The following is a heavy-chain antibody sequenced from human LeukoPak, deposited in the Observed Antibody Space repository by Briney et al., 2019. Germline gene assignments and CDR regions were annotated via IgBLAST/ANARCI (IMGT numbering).Heavy chain of an antibody. CDR2: INPSGGST. CDR3: ARETPTQDYGDYQPVRWYSWYFDL. J-gene: IGHJ2*01. CDR1: GYTFTSYY. Sequence: ASVKVSCKASGYTFTSYYMHWVRQAPGQGLEWMGIINPSGGSTSYAQKFQSRVTMTRDTSTSTVYMELSSLRSEDTAVYYCARETPTQDYGDYQPVRWYSWYFDLWGRGTLVTVSS. V-gene: IGHV1-46*01. D-gene: IGHD4-17*01.